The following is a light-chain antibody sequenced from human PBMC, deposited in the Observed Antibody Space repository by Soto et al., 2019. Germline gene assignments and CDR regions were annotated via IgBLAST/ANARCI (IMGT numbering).Light chain of an antibody. CDR1: SSDVGGYNY. CDR2: EVS. Sequence: QSVLTQPAPVSGSPGQSITISCTGTSSDVGGYNYVSWYQPHPGKAPKLMIYEVSDRPSGVSNRFSGSKSGNTASLTTSGLQAEDEADYYCSSYTISSTYVFGTGTKVTVL. J-gene: IGLJ1*01. CDR3: SSYTISSTYV. V-gene: IGLV2-14*01.